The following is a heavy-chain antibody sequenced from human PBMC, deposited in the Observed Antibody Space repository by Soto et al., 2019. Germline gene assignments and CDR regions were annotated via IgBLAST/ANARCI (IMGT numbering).Heavy chain of an antibody. CDR2: INPSGGST. Sequence: ASVKVSCKASGYTFTSYYMHWVRQAPGQELEWMGIINPSGGSTSYAQKFQGRVTMTGDTSTSTVYMELSSLRSEDTAVYYCARDGAPGIAVAGRAGAFDTWGQGTMVTVSS. CDR1: GYTFTSYY. V-gene: IGHV1-46*03. D-gene: IGHD6-19*01. J-gene: IGHJ3*02. CDR3: ARDGAPGIAVAGRAGAFDT.